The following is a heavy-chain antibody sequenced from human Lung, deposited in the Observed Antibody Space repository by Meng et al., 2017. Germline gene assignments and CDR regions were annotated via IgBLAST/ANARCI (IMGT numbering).Heavy chain of an antibody. J-gene: IGHJ4*02. V-gene: IGHV3-11*01. D-gene: IGHD1-20*01. CDR3: ARDISGPVGYFDY. CDR1: GFTFSDSY. CDR2: ISSSGSTI. Sequence: QGQRVEAGGGGVKPGGSRRLDGAASGFTFSDSYMSWIRQAPGKGLEWVSYISSSGSTIYYADSVKGRFTISRDNAKNSLYLQMNSLRAEDTAVYYCARDISGPVGYFDYWGQGTLVTVSS.